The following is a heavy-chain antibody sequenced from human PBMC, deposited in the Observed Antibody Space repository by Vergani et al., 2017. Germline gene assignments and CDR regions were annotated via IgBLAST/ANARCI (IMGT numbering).Heavy chain of an antibody. CDR3: ARERRLLWFGELMYYYFDY. CDR2: IIPIFGTA. CDR1: GGTFSSYA. J-gene: IGHJ4*02. D-gene: IGHD3-10*01. V-gene: IGHV1-69*12. Sequence: QVQLVQSGAEVKKPGSSVKVSCKASGGTFSSYAISWVRQAPGQGLEWMGGIIPIFGTANYAQKFQGRVTITADESTSTAYMELSSLRSEDTAVYYCARERRLLWFGELMYYYFDYWGQGTLVTVSS.